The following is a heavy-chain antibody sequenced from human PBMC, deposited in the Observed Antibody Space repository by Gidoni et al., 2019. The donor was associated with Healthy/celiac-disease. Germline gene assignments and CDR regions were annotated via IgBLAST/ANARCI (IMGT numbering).Heavy chain of an antibody. Sequence: EVQLVESGGGLVQPGGSLRLSCAASGFTFSSYSMNWVRQAPGKGLGWVSYISSSSSTIYYAASVKGRFTISRDNAKNSLYLQMNSLRDEDTAVYYCARDEPTTYYDFWSGYFSGYYGMDVWGQGTTVTVSS. CDR3: ARDEPTTYYDFWSGYFSGYYGMDV. V-gene: IGHV3-48*02. CDR2: ISSSSSTI. D-gene: IGHD3-3*01. J-gene: IGHJ6*02. CDR1: GFTFSSYS.